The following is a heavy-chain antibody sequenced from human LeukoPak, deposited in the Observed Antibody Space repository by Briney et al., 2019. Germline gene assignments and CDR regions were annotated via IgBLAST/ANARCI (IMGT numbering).Heavy chain of an antibody. D-gene: IGHD3-22*01. V-gene: IGHV3-53*01. CDR1: GFTVDSNY. Sequence: GGSLRLSCAASGFTVDSNYLSWVRQAPGKGLEWVSTIYTGGNTYYAASVKGRFTISRDFSKNTVFLHMNSLRAEDTAMYYCARGDDSGYYDYFDYWGQGGLVTVSS. CDR2: IYTGGNT. CDR3: ARGDDSGYYDYFDY. J-gene: IGHJ4*02.